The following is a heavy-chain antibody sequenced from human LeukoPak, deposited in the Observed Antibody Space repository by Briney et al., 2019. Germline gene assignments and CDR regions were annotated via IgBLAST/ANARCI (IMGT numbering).Heavy chain of an antibody. V-gene: IGHV1-69*06. Sequence: GASVKVSCKASGGTFSSYAISWVRQAPGQGLEWMGGIIPIFGTANYAQKFQGRVTITADKSTSTAYMELSSLRSEDTAVYYCARDARGTHYDIFDYWGQGTLVTVSS. CDR2: IIPIFGTA. CDR1: GGTFSSYA. D-gene: IGHD3-9*01. CDR3: ARDARGTHYDIFDY. J-gene: IGHJ4*02.